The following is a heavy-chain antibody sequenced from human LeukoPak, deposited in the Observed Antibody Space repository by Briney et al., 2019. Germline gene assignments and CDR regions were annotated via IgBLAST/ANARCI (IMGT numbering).Heavy chain of an antibody. CDR3: ARSGYCSGGSCYGWFDP. Sequence: ASVKVSCKASGYTFTSYDINWARQATGQGLEWMGWMNPNSGNTGYAQKFQGRVTMTRNTSISTAYMELSSLRSEDTAVYYCARSGYCSGGSCYGWFDPWGQGTLVTVSS. D-gene: IGHD2-15*01. CDR1: GYTFTSYD. CDR2: MNPNSGNT. J-gene: IGHJ5*02. V-gene: IGHV1-8*01.